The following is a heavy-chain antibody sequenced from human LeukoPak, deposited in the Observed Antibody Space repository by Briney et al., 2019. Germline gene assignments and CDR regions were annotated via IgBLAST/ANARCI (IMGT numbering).Heavy chain of an antibody. CDR2: IYTNGNT. V-gene: IGHV3-23*05. CDR3: AKDCSSTSCYSNYYYYYYGMDV. J-gene: IGHJ6*02. D-gene: IGHD2-2*02. Sequence: GGSLRLSCAASGFIFRNYGMNWVRQAPGKGLEWVSGIYTNGNTRYADSVRGRFTISRDNSKNTLYLQMNSLRAEDTAVYYCAKDCSSTSCYSNYYYYYYGMDVWGQGTTVTVSS. CDR1: GFIFRNYG.